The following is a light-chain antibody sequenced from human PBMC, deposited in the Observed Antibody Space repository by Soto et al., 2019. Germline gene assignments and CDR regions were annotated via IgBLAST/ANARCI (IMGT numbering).Light chain of an antibody. CDR3: QQYSSSPVT. V-gene: IGKV3-20*01. J-gene: IGKJ4*01. Sequence: EIVLTQSPGTLSLSPGERATLSCRASQSVSSSYFAWYQQKPGQPPRLLIYAASSRATGIPGRFSGSGSGTDFTLTISRLEPEDFAVYYCQQYSSSPVTFGGGTQVEIK. CDR2: AAS. CDR1: QSVSSSY.